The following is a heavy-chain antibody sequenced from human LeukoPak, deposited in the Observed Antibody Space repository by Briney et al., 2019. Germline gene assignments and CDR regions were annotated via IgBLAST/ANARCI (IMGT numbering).Heavy chain of an antibody. V-gene: IGHV3-30-3*01. CDR1: GFTFSSYA. CDR3: ARDYDYVWGSYRPMSPRGYYYGMDV. D-gene: IGHD3-16*02. CDR2: ISYDGSNK. J-gene: IGHJ6*02. Sequence: GRSLRLSCAASGFTFSSYAMHWVRQAPGKGLEWVAVISYDGSNKYYADSVRGRFTISRDNSKNTLYLQMNSLRAEDTAVYYCARDYDYVWGSYRPMSPRGYYYGMDVWGQGTTVTVSS.